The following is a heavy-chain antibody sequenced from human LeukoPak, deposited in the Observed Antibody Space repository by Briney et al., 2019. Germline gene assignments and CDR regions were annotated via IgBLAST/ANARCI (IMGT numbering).Heavy chain of an antibody. CDR3: ARAYSGSLPFGY. J-gene: IGHJ4*02. CDR1: GGSFSGYY. CDR2: INHSGST. Sequence: SETLSLTCAVYGGSFSGYYWSWIRQPPGKGLEWIGEINHSGSTNYNPSLKSRVTISVDTSKNQFSLNLGSVTAADTAVYYCARAYSGSLPFGYWGQGTLVTVSS. V-gene: IGHV4-34*01. D-gene: IGHD1-26*01.